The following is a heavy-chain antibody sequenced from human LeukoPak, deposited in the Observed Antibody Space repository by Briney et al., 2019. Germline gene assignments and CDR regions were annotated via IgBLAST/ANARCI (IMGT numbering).Heavy chain of an antibody. V-gene: IGHV4-39*01. J-gene: IGHJ5*02. CDR2: IYYSGST. Sequence: SETLSLTCTVSGGSISSSSYYWGWIRQPPGKGLEWIGSIYYSGSTYYNPSLKSRVTISVDTSKNQFSLKLSSVTAADTAVYYCARSLHLIWAEFTGSWFDPWGQGTLVTVSS. CDR3: ARSLHLIWAEFTGSWFDP. D-gene: IGHD2-8*02. CDR1: GGSISSSSYY.